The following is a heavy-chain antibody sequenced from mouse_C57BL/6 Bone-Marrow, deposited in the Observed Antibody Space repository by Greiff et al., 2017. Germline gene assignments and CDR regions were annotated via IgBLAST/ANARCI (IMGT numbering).Heavy chain of an antibody. Sequence: EVQLQQSGAELVRPGASVKLSCTASGFNIKDDYMHWVKQRPEQGLEWIGWIDPENGDTEYASKFQGKATITADTSSNTAYLQLSSLTSEDTAVYYCTTGWLLPLDFDVWGTGTTGTVAS. CDR2: IDPENGDT. CDR3: TTGWLLPLDFDV. V-gene: IGHV14-4*01. J-gene: IGHJ1*03. CDR1: GFNIKDDY. D-gene: IGHD2-3*01.